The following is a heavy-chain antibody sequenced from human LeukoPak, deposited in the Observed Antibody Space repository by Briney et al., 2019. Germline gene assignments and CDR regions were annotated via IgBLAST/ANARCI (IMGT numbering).Heavy chain of an antibody. Sequence: GGSLTLSCAASGFTFSSYAMSWVRQAPGKGLEWVSAISGSGGSTYYADSVKGRFTISRDNAKNSLYLQMNSLRAEDTAVCYCARAAGPMSGYPYYYYYYMDVWGKGTTVTVSS. CDR3: ARAAGPMSGYPYYYYYYMDV. CDR2: ISGSGGST. CDR1: GFTFSSYA. D-gene: IGHD3-3*01. J-gene: IGHJ6*03. V-gene: IGHV3-23*01.